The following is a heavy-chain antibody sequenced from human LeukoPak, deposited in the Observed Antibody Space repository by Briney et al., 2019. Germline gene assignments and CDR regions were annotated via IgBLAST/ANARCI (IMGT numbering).Heavy chain of an antibody. J-gene: IGHJ4*02. V-gene: IGHV1-2*02. CDR2: INGNSGGT. D-gene: IGHD1/OR15-1a*01. CDR3: ARENIEQWPAFDY. Sequence: ASVRVSCKASGYTLTGYYMHLVRQAPGQGPEWMGWINGNSGGTKYAQKFEGRVTMTSDTSTSTVQMDLGTLRSDDTDVYYCARENIEQWPAFDYWGQGTPVTVSS. CDR1: GYTLTGYY.